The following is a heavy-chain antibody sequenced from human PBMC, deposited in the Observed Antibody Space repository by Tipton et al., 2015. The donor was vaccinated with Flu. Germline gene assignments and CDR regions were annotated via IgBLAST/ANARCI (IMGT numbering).Heavy chain of an antibody. CDR1: GGSISSYY. CDR2: IYSSGST. V-gene: IGHV4-4*07. J-gene: IGHJ4*02. CDR3: ARGSGSGTYVIFDY. Sequence: TLSLTCTVSGGSISSYYWSWIRQPAGKGLEWIGRIYSSGSTNYNPSLKSRVTMPVETSKNQFSLKLSSVTAADTAVYYCARGSGSGTYVIFDYWGQGTLVTVSS. D-gene: IGHD3-10*01.